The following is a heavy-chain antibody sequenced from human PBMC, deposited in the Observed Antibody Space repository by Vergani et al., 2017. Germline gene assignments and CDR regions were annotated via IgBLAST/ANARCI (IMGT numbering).Heavy chain of an antibody. CDR3: VGRRWEPQEVYH. V-gene: IGHV5-51*01. D-gene: IGHD1-26*01. J-gene: IGHJ5*02. CDR1: GYTFTDYW. Sequence: EVQLVQSGAEVKKPGESLKISCEGSGYTFTDYWVGWVRQKPGKGLEWMGVVYARDSITRYSLSFEGQVTISADKSINTAYLEWDSLRASDSAMYYCVGRRWEPQEVYHWGQGTLVTV. CDR2: VYARDSIT.